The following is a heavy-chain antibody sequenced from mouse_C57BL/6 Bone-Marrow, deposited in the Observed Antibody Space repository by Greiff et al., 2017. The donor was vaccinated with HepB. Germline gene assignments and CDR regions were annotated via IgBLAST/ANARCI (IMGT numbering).Heavy chain of an antibody. CDR1: GYTFTSYG. J-gene: IGHJ3*01. CDR2: IYPRSGNT. CDR3: ARFDDDEGALVAY. Sequence: QVQLQQSGAELARPGASVKLSCKASGYTFTSYGISWVKQRTGQGLEWIGEIYPRSGNTYYNEKFKGKATLTADKSSSTSYMELRSLTSEDSAVYFCARFDDDEGALVAYWGQGTLVTVSA. D-gene: IGHD2-4*01. V-gene: IGHV1-81*01.